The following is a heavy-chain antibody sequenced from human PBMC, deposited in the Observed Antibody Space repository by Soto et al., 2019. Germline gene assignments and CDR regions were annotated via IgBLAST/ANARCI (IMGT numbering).Heavy chain of an antibody. J-gene: IGHJ4*02. CDR1: GGTFSSYT. Sequence: QVQLVQSGAEVKKPGSSVKVSCKASGGTFSSYTISWVRQAPGQGLEWMGRIIPILGIANYAQKFQGRVTITADKSTSTAYMELSSLRSEDTAVYYCAYQITMVRGVIISYYFDYWGQGTLVTVSS. CDR3: AYQITMVRGVIISYYFDY. D-gene: IGHD3-10*01. V-gene: IGHV1-69*02. CDR2: IIPILGIA.